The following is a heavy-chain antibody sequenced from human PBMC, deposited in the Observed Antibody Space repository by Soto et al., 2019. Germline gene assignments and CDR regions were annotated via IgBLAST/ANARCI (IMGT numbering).Heavy chain of an antibody. V-gene: IGHV1-3*01. CDR3: ARDQLKVWSGAIAVAAIDAFEI. J-gene: IGHJ3*02. Sequence: GASVKVSCKASGCTFTSYAMHWVRQAPGQRLEWMGWINAGNGNTKYSQKFQGRVTITRDTSASTAYMELSSLRSEDTAVYYCARDQLKVWSGAIAVAAIDAFEIWGHGTMVTVSS. CDR2: INAGNGNT. D-gene: IGHD6-19*01. CDR1: GCTFTSYA.